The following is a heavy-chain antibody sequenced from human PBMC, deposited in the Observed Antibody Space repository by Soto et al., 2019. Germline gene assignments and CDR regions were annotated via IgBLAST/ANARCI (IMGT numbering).Heavy chain of an antibody. Sequence: GASVKVSCKASGYTFTTYAMHWVRQAPGQRLEWMGWINAGNGATKYSQNFQDRVTIARDTSANTAFMELSSLRSEDTAVYYCARDLGGWPDYWGQGTLVTVSS. CDR1: GYTFTTYA. J-gene: IGHJ4*02. V-gene: IGHV1-3*01. CDR3: ARDLGGWPDY. CDR2: INAGNGAT. D-gene: IGHD2-15*01.